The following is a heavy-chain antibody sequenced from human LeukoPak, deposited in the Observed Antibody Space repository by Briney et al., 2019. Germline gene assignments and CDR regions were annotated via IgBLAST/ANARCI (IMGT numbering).Heavy chain of an antibody. CDR3: ARGPMYSGSYYNNY. V-gene: IGHV4-30-2*01. CDR2: IYHSRST. J-gene: IGHJ4*02. D-gene: IGHD1-26*01. CDR1: GGSISSGGYY. Sequence: PSETLSLTCTVSGGSISSGGYYWSWIRQPPGKGLEWIGYIYHSRSTYLNPSLKSRVTISVVRSKNQFSLKLSSVTAADTAVYYCARGPMYSGSYYNNYWGQGTLVTVSS.